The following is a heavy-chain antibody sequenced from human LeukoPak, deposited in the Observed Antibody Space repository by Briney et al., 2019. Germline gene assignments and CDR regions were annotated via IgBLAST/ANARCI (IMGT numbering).Heavy chain of an antibody. Sequence: PSETLSLTCTVSGGPISSSSQYWGWIRQPPGKGLEWIGGFYYGGNTYYNPSLKSRITISVDTSKKQFSLKLSSVTAADTAMYYCARQTSVGYCSGGRCYYFDYWGQGTLVTVSS. V-gene: IGHV4-39*01. D-gene: IGHD2-15*01. CDR1: GGPISSSSQY. CDR3: ARQTSVGYCSGGRCYYFDY. J-gene: IGHJ4*02. CDR2: FYYGGNT.